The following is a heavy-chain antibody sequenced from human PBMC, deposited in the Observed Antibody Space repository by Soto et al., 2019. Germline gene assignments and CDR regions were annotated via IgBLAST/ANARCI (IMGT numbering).Heavy chain of an antibody. CDR2: IIPIFGTA. D-gene: IGHD3-16*01. J-gene: IGHJ6*02. Sequence: QVQLVQSGAEVKKPGSSVRVSCKASGGTFSSYAISWVRQAPGQGLEWMGGIIPIFGTATYAQKFQGRVTITADESTSTAYMELSSLRSEDTAVYYCASWGSAYDQRYGMDVWGQGTTVTVSS. CDR3: ASWGSAYDQRYGMDV. CDR1: GGTFSSYA. V-gene: IGHV1-69*12.